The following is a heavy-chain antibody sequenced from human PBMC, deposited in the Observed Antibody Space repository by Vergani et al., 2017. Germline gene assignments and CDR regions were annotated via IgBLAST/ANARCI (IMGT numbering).Heavy chain of an antibody. CDR1: GFTFSSYA. V-gene: IGHV3-30-3*01. CDR2: ISYDGSNK. CDR3: ARDGWLGYCSSTSCYTFDY. J-gene: IGHJ4*02. D-gene: IGHD2-2*02. Sequence: QVQLVESGGGVVQPGRSLRLSCAASGFTFSSYAMHWVRQAPGKGLEWVAVISYDGSNKYYADSVKGRFTISRDNSKNTLYLQMNSLRAEDTAVYYCARDGWLGYCSSTSCYTFDYWGQGTLVTVSS.